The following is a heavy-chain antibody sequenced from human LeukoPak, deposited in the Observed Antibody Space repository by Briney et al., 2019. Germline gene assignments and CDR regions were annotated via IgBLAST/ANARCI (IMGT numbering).Heavy chain of an antibody. CDR3: ARGERVYSDQCYYYYYGMDY. J-gene: IGHJ6*02. CDR2: IGTAGNT. D-gene: IGHD1-26*01. V-gene: IGHV3-13*01. Sequence: GGSLRLSCAASGFTFSSYDMNWVRQATGKGLEWVSAIGTAGNTYYPGSVKGRFTISRDNSKNSLYLQMNSLRAGDTAVYYCARGERVYSDQCYYYYYGMDYWGQGTMVTVSS. CDR1: GFTFSSYD.